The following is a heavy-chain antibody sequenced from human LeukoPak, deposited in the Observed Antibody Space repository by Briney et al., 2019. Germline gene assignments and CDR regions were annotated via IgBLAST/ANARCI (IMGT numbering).Heavy chain of an antibody. CDR1: GGTFSSYA. V-gene: IGHV1-69*04. CDR2: IIPILGIA. Sequence: ASVKVSCKASGGTFSSYAISWVRQAPGQGLEWMGRIIPILGIANYAQKFQGRVTITADKSTSTAYMELSSLRSEDTAVYYCARAQAYYDSSGYPDYWGQGTLVTVSS. CDR3: ARAQAYYDSSGYPDY. J-gene: IGHJ4*02. D-gene: IGHD3-22*01.